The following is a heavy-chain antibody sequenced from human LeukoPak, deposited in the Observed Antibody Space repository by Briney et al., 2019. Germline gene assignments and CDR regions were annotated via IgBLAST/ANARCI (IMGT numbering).Heavy chain of an antibody. CDR1: GFTFRTFV. V-gene: IGHV3-30*03. D-gene: IGHD5-18*01. CDR2: ISYDGANK. Sequence: GGSLRLSCVVSGFTFRTFVMHWVRQAPGKGLECVATISYDGANKYYVDSVKGRFTVSRDNSKNTLYLQMNSLRTEDTAVYYCARATAMVPYWGQGTLVTVSS. J-gene: IGHJ4*02. CDR3: ARATAMVPY.